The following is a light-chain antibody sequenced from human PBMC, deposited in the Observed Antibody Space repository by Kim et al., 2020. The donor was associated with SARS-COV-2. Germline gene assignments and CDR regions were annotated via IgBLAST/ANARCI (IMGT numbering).Light chain of an antibody. CDR3: QQYGSSPAT. J-gene: IGKJ1*01. CDR2: GAS. CDR1: QTVTSNY. Sequence: SPGERATLACRASQTVTSNYLAWYQQKPGQAPRLLIYGASSRATGIPDRFSGSGSGTDFTLTISRLEPEDFAVYYCQQYGSSPATFGQGTKV. V-gene: IGKV3-20*01.